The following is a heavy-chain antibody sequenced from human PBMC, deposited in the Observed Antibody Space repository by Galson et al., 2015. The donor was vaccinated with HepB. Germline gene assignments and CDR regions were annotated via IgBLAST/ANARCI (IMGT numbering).Heavy chain of an antibody. D-gene: IGHD1-26*01. Sequence: SLRLSCAASGFTFSSYAMHWVRQAPGKGLEWVAVISYDGSNKYYADSVKGRFTISRDNSKNTLYLQMNSLRAEDTAVYYCATDSGSYYYFDYWGQGTLVTVSS. J-gene: IGHJ4*02. CDR3: ATDSGSYYYFDY. V-gene: IGHV3-30-3*01. CDR2: ISYDGSNK. CDR1: GFTFSSYA.